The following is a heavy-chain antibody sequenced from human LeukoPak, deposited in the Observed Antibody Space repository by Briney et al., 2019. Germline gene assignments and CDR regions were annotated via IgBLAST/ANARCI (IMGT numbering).Heavy chain of an antibody. J-gene: IGHJ4*02. CDR1: GFTFSSYA. Sequence: GRSLRLSCAASGFTFSSYAMHWVRQAPGKGLEWVAVISYDGSNKYYADSVKGRFTISRDNSKNTLYLQMNSLRAEDTAVYYCARDRTGNFDHWGQGTLVTVSS. CDR2: ISYDGSNK. V-gene: IGHV3-30-3*01. CDR3: ARDRTGNFDH. D-gene: IGHD1-1*01.